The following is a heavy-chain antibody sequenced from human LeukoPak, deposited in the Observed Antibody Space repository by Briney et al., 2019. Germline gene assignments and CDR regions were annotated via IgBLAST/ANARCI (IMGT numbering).Heavy chain of an antibody. Sequence: GGSLRLSCAASGFTFSSYSMNWVRQAPGKGLEWVSSISSSSSYIYYADSVKGRFTISRDNAKNSLYLQMNSLRAEDTAVYYCARSIAAAVYFDYWGRGTLVTVSS. V-gene: IGHV3-21*01. J-gene: IGHJ4*02. CDR1: GFTFSSYS. D-gene: IGHD6-13*01. CDR2: ISSSSSYI. CDR3: ARSIAAAVYFDY.